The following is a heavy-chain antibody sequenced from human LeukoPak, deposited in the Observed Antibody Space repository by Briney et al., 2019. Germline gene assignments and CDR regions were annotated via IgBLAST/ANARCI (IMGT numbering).Heavy chain of an antibody. CDR1: GFTFSSYW. CDR2: INRDGSST. J-gene: IGHJ3*02. V-gene: IGHV3-74*01. Sequence: GGSLRLSCAASGFTFSSYWMHRVRQTPGKGLVWVSRINRDGSSTIYADSVKGRFTISRDNAKNTLYLQMNSLRAEDTAVYYCARVGYYDSSGWGRYAFDIWGQGTMVTVSS. CDR3: ARVGYYDSSGWGRYAFDI. D-gene: IGHD3-22*01.